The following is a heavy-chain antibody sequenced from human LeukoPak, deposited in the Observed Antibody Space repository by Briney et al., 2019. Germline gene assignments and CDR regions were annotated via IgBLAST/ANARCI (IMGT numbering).Heavy chain of an antibody. CDR2: IYYSGST. CDR3: ARAPGIAVAGWFDP. V-gene: IGHV4-39*07. D-gene: IGHD6-19*01. CDR1: GGSISSSSYY. Sequence: WETLSLTYTVSGGSISSSSYYWGWIRQPPGKRLEWIGSIYYSGSTYYNPSLKSRVTISVDTSKNQFSLKLSSVTAADTAVYYCARAPGIAVAGWFDPWGQGTLVTVSS. J-gene: IGHJ5*02.